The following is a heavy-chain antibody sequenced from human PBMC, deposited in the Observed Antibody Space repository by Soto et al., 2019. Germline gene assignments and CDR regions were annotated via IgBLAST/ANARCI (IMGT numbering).Heavy chain of an antibody. V-gene: IGHV3-7*01. CDR1: GFTFSSYW. CDR3: ARVGRYYYGSGSSHFDY. J-gene: IGHJ4*02. Sequence: GGSLRLSCAASGFTFSSYWMSWVRQAPGKGLEWVANIKQDGSEKYYVDSVKGRFTISRDNAKNSLYLQMNSLRPEDTAVYYCARVGRYYYGSGSSHFDYWGQGTLVTVSS. CDR2: IKQDGSEK. D-gene: IGHD3-10*01.